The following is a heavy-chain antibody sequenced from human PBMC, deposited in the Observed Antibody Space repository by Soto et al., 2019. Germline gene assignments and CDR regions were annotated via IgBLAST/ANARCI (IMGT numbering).Heavy chain of an antibody. Sequence: QVQLQQWGAGLLKPSETLSLTCAVYGGSFSGYYWSWIRQPPGKGLEWIGEINHSGSTNYNPSLTSRVTISVDTSKNQFSLKLSSVTAADTAVYYCARGIVVVPAAIRGNYYFDYWGQGTLVTVSS. J-gene: IGHJ4*02. CDR1: GGSFSGYY. V-gene: IGHV4-34*01. D-gene: IGHD2-2*02. CDR3: ARGIVVVPAAIRGNYYFDY. CDR2: INHSGST.